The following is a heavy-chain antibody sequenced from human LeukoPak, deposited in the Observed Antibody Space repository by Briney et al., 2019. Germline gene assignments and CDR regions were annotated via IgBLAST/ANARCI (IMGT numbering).Heavy chain of an antibody. D-gene: IGHD4-17*01. J-gene: IGHJ4*02. CDR2: IKQDGSEK. CDR1: GLTFNSYW. Sequence: PGGSLRLSCAASGLTFNSYWMSWVRQAPGKGLEWVANIKQDGSEKYYVDSVKGRFTISRDNAKNSLYLQMNSLRAEDTAVYYCARGDYGDYGYFTYFDYWGQGTLVTVSS. CDR3: ARGDYGDYGYFTYFDY. V-gene: IGHV3-7*03.